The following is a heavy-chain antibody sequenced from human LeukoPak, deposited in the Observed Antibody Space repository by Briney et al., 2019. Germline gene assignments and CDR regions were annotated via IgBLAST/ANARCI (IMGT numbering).Heavy chain of an antibody. J-gene: IGHJ4*02. CDR1: GGSIGSSSYY. D-gene: IGHD4-17*01. CDR2: IYYSGST. V-gene: IGHV4-39*01. Sequence: SETLSLTCTVSGGSIGSSSYYWGWIRQPPGKGLEWIGSIYYSGSTNYNPSLKSRVTISVDTSKNQFSLKLSSVTAADTAVYYCATTTVTYEEGMDYWGQGTLVTVSS. CDR3: ATTTVTYEEGMDY.